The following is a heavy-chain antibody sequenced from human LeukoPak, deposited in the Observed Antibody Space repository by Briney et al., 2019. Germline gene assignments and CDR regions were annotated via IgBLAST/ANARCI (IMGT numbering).Heavy chain of an antibody. CDR1: GFTFSSYE. Sequence: PGGSLRLSCAASGFTFSSYEMNWVRQAPGKGLEWVSYISSSGSTIYYADSVKGRFTISRDNAKNSLYLQMNSLRAEDTAVYYCARDKVTNYYGSGSLNWFDPWGQGTLVTVSS. CDR2: ISSSGSTI. D-gene: IGHD3-10*01. CDR3: ARDKVTNYYGSGSLNWFDP. V-gene: IGHV3-48*03. J-gene: IGHJ5*02.